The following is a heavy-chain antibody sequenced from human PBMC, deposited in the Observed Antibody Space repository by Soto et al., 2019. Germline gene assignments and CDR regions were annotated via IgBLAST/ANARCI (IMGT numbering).Heavy chain of an antibody. CDR1: GFTFTSHG. D-gene: IGHD4-17*01. Sequence: VQLLESGGGVVQPGRSLRLSCAASGFTFTSHGMHWVRQAPGQGLEWVAVISYDGTYKYYAGPVKGRFTISRDSSKNTVDLHMNSLRAEDTAVYFCAKGFVDYGDYENFYYYGMDVWGQGTTVTVSS. J-gene: IGHJ6*02. CDR2: ISYDGTYK. V-gene: IGHV3-30*18. CDR3: AKGFVDYGDYENFYYYGMDV.